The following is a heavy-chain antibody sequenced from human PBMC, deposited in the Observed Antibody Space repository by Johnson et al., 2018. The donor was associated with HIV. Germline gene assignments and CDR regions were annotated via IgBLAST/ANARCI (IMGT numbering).Heavy chain of an antibody. CDR1: GFTFSSNY. J-gene: IGHJ3*02. CDR3: ARVRWLQLGAFDS. V-gene: IGHV3-11*04. D-gene: IGHD5-24*01. CDR2: ICSSGSTK. Sequence: QLQLVESGGGLVQPGGSLRLSCAASGFTFSSNYMSWIRQAPGKGLEWVSYICSSGSTKYYTDSLKGRLTISRDNAKNSLYLQMNSLRAEDTAVYYCARVRWLQLGAFDSWGQGTMVTVSS.